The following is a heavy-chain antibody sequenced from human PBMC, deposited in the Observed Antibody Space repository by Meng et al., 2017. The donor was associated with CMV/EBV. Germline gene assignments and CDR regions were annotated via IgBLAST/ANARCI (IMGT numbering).Heavy chain of an antibody. V-gene: IGHV4-38-2*02. Sequence: ESLKIPCTVSGYSNSSGYYWGWIRQPPGKGLEWIGSIYHSGSTYYNPSLKSRVTISVDTSKNQFSLKLSSVTATDTAVYYCAIEYYYGSGSQFDYWGQGTLVTVSS. CDR3: AIEYYYGSGSQFDY. D-gene: IGHD3-10*01. CDR1: GYSNSSGYY. J-gene: IGHJ4*02. CDR2: IYHSGST.